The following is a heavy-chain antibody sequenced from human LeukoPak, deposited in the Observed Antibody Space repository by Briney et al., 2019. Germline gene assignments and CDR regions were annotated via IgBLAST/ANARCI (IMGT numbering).Heavy chain of an antibody. Sequence: ASVKVSCKASGYAFTSYGISWVRQAPGQGLEWMGWISAYNGNTNYAQKLQGRVTMTTDTSTSTAYMELRSLRSDDTAVYYCARRQLEPHWFDPWGQGTLVTVSS. D-gene: IGHD1-1*01. CDR3: ARRQLEPHWFDP. CDR2: ISAYNGNT. V-gene: IGHV1-18*01. CDR1: GYAFTSYG. J-gene: IGHJ5*02.